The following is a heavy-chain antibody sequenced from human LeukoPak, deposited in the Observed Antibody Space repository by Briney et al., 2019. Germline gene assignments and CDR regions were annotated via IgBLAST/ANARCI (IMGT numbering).Heavy chain of an antibody. CDR1: GGSFSGYY. CDR2: INHSGST. CDR3: ARDAPGWEVPLDY. Sequence: SETLSLTCAVYGGSFSGYYWSWIRQPPGKGLEWIGEINHSGSTNYNPSLKSRVTISVDTSKNQFSLKLSSVTAADTAVYYCARDAPGWEVPLDYWGQGTLVTVSS. V-gene: IGHV4-34*01. D-gene: IGHD1-26*01. J-gene: IGHJ4*02.